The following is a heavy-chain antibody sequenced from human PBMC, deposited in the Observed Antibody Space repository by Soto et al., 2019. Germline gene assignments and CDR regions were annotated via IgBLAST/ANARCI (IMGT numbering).Heavy chain of an antibody. V-gene: IGHV1-18*01. CDR2: ISAYNGNT. J-gene: IGHJ5*02. CDR3: ARVRHYGDYDGGWFDP. CDR1: GYTFTSYG. D-gene: IGHD4-17*01. Sequence: QVQLVQSGAEVKKPGASVKVSCKASGYTFTSYGISWVRQAPGQGLEWMGWISAYNGNTNYAQKLQGRATMNTDTSTSTAYMELRSLRSDDTAVYYCARVRHYGDYDGGWFDPWGQGTLVTVSS.